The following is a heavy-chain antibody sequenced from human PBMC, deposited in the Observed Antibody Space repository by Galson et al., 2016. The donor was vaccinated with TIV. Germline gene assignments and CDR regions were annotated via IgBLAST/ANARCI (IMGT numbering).Heavy chain of an antibody. CDR2: TSYHGRNK. Sequence: SLRLSCAASGFTFGSYGMYWVRQAPGKGLEWVAGTSYHGRNKYYADSVKGRFTISRDNSKNTLYLQMNSLRAEDTAVYYCARAVPEIPETLDYWGQGTLVTVSS. V-gene: IGHV3-30*03. CDR3: ARAVPEIPETLDY. J-gene: IGHJ4*02. CDR1: GFTFGSYG. D-gene: IGHD2-2*02.